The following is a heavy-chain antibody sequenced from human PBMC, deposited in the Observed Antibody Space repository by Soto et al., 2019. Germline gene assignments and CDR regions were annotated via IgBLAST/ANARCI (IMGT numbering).Heavy chain of an antibody. V-gene: IGHV3-30*18. D-gene: IGHD2-21*02. Sequence: QVQLVESGGGVVQPGRSLRLSCAASGFTFSSYGMHWVRQAPGKGLEWVAVISYDGSNKYYADSVKGRFTISRDNSKNTLYLQMNSLRAEDTAVYYCAKDSTVVVTAIGSWYFDLWGRGTLGTVSS. CDR2: ISYDGSNK. J-gene: IGHJ2*01. CDR3: AKDSTVVVTAIGSWYFDL. CDR1: GFTFSSYG.